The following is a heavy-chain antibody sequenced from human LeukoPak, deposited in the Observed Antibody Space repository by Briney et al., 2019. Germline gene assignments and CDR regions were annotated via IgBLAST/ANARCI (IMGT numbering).Heavy chain of an antibody. J-gene: IGHJ4*02. CDR2: ISGSGGST. D-gene: IGHD3-10*01. CDR3: AETATLRITMVRGVYFDY. Sequence: GGSLRLSCAASGFTFSSYAMSWVRQAPGKGLEWVSAISGSGGSTYYADSVKGRFTISRDNSKNTLYLQINSLRAEDTAVYYCAETATLRITMVRGVYFDYWGQGTLVTVTS. CDR1: GFTFSSYA. V-gene: IGHV3-23*01.